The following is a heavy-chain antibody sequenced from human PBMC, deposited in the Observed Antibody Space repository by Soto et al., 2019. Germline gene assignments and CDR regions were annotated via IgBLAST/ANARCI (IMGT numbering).Heavy chain of an antibody. D-gene: IGHD7-27*01. J-gene: IGHJ2*01. V-gene: IGHV3-23*01. CDR1: GFPFSNFV. CDR2: IGGTSGST. CDR3: AKRRGDGYFDL. Sequence: EVQLFESGGDLVQPGGSLRLSCSASGFPFSNFVMGWVRRAPGKGLEWVSAIGGTSGSTYYADSVKGRFTISRDNSQNPLSLQMTSLRAEDTAVYYCAKRRGDGYFDLWGRGNLVTVSS.